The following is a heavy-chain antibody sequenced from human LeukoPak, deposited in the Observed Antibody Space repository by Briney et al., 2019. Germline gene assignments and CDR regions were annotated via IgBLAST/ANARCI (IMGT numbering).Heavy chain of an antibody. CDR3: ARSSGLSWYFDL. J-gene: IGHJ2*01. CDR2: IYYRGNT. Sequence: SETLSLTCAVSGYSISGSNWWGWIRQPPGKGLEWIGYIYYRGNTNYNPSLKSRVTMSVDTSKNQFSLKLSSVTALDTAVYYCARSSGLSWYFDLWGRGTLVTVSS. CDR1: GYSISGSNW. V-gene: IGHV4-28*06. D-gene: IGHD6-25*01.